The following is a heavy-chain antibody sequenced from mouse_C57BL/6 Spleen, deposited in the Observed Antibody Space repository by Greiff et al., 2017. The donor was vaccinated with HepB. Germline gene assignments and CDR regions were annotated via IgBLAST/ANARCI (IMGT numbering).Heavy chain of an antibody. CDR3: ARRGNCGSSYVYYFDY. V-gene: IGHV1-64*01. D-gene: IGHD1-1*01. Sequence: QVQLQQPGAELVKPGASVKLSCKASGYTFTSYWMHWVKQRPGQGLEWIGMIHPNSGSTNYNEKFKSKATLTVDKSSSTAYMQLSSLTSEDSAVYYCARRGNCGSSYVYYFDYWGQGTTLTVSS. CDR2: IHPNSGST. J-gene: IGHJ2*01. CDR1: GYTFTSYW.